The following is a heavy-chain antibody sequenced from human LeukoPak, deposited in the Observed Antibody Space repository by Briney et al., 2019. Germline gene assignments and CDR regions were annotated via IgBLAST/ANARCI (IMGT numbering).Heavy chain of an antibody. V-gene: IGHV3-21*01. J-gene: IGHJ4*02. Sequence: GGSPRLSCAASGFTFSDYTMNWVRQAPGKGLEWVSSISGGSRSIYYADSVKGRFTISRDNAKNSLYLQVNSLRAEDTAVYYCARDYFYCGGDCFVDYWGQGTLVTVSS. CDR2: ISGGSRSI. CDR1: GFTFSDYT. CDR3: ARDYFYCGGDCFVDY. D-gene: IGHD2-21*02.